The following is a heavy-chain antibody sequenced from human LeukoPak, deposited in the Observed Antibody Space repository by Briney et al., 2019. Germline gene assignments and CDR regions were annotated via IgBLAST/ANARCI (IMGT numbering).Heavy chain of an antibody. CDR2: IRYDGSNT. CDR3: AREDTTDYYDSTGYYYDAFDI. D-gene: IGHD3-22*01. Sequence: AGGSLRLSSAASGFIFSSYGMHWVRQAPGKGLEWAAFIRYDGSNTYYADSVKGRFTISRDNSKNTLYLQMNSLRGEDTAVYNCAREDTTDYYDSTGYYYDAFDIWGQGAMVTVSS. V-gene: IGHV3-30*02. J-gene: IGHJ3*02. CDR1: GFIFSSYG.